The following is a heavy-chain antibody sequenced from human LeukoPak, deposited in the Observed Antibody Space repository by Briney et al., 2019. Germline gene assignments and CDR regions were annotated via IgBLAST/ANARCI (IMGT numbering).Heavy chain of an antibody. CDR2: MNPNSGNT. CDR1: GYTFTSYD. V-gene: IGHV1-8*01. D-gene: IGHD2-21*01. J-gene: IGHJ6*03. Sequence: GASVKVSCKASGYTFTSYDINWVRQATGQGLEWMGWMNPNSGNTGYAQKFQGRVTMTRNTSISTAYMELSSLRSEDTAVYYCARGLEEGGADYYYYYMDVWGKGTTVTVSS. CDR3: ARGLEEGGADYYYYYMDV.